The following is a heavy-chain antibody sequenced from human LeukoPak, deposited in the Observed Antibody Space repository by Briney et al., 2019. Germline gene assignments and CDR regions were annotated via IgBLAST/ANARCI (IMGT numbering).Heavy chain of an antibody. CDR3: AKARWGGGNSSGYYFDH. CDR2: IKQDGSEK. J-gene: IGHJ4*02. D-gene: IGHD3-22*01. Sequence: TGGSLRLSCVASGFTLSSYVMSWVRQAPGKGQEWVASIKQDGSEKYYVDSVKGRFTISRDNAKNSLYLKMNSLRAEDTAVYYCAKARWGGGNSSGYYFDHWGQGTLVTVSS. CDR1: GFTLSSYV. V-gene: IGHV3-7*05.